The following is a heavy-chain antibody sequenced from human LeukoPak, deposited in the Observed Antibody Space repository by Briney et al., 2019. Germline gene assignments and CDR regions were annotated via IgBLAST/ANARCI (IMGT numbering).Heavy chain of an antibody. Sequence: PSQTPSLTCTVSGGSISSGGYYWSWIRQPPGKGLEWIGYIYHSGSTYYNPSLKSRVTISVDKSKNQFSLKLSSVTAADTAVYYCARGLLWFGDHTAGAFDIWGQGTMVTVSS. CDR1: GGSISSGGYY. CDR3: ARGLLWFGDHTAGAFDI. V-gene: IGHV4-30-2*01. D-gene: IGHD3-10*01. J-gene: IGHJ3*02. CDR2: IYHSGST.